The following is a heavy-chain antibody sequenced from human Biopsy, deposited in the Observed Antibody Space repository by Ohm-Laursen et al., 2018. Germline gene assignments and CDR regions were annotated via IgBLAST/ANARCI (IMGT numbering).Heavy chain of an antibody. Sequence: ASVKVSCKASGYAVTEFSMHWVRQAPGKGLEWMGGFAPENGKTIYAQKFQGRVTMTEDTSTDTAYMELSSLRSEDTAVYYCAADINVWNVNYWGQGAQVTVSS. D-gene: IGHD1-1*01. V-gene: IGHV1-24*01. CDR3: AADINVWNVNY. CDR1: GYAVTEFS. CDR2: FAPENGKT. J-gene: IGHJ4*02.